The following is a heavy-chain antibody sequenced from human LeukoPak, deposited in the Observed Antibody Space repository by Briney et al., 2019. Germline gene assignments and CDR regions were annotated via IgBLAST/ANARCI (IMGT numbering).Heavy chain of an antibody. Sequence: PGGSLRLSCAASGFTFSNYGMYWVRQAPGKGLEWVAVTSYDGSNQYYADSVKGRFTISRDSSKNTLYLQMNSLRVDDTAVYYCARAGCSGGMCLYYFDYWGQGTLVTVSS. CDR1: GFTFSNYG. V-gene: IGHV3-30*03. D-gene: IGHD2-15*01. J-gene: IGHJ4*02. CDR3: ARAGCSGGMCLYYFDY. CDR2: TSYDGSNQ.